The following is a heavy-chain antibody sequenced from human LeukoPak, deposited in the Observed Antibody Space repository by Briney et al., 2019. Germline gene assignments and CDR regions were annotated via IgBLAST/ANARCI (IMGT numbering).Heavy chain of an antibody. D-gene: IGHD2-2*01. CDR3: ARVRSSSTSRDNWFDP. Sequence: GGSLRLSCAASGFTFSSYAMHWVRQAPGKGLEWVAVISYDGSNKYYADSVKGRFTISRDNSKYTLYLQMNSLRAEDTAVYYCARVRSSSTSRDNWFDPWGQGTLVTVSS. CDR1: GFTFSSYA. V-gene: IGHV3-30*04. J-gene: IGHJ5*02. CDR2: ISYDGSNK.